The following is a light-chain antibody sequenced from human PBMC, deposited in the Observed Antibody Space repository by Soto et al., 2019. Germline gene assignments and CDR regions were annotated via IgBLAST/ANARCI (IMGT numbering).Light chain of an antibody. V-gene: IGKV1-5*03. CDR3: QQYNSYVT. CDR2: KAS. J-gene: IGKJ5*01. CDR1: QRISSW. Sequence: DSQMTQSPSTLSASVGDRVNITCRASQRISSWLAWYQQKPGKAPKLLIYKASSLESGVPSRFSGSGSGTEFTLTISSLQPDDFATYYCQQYNSYVTFGQGTRLEIK.